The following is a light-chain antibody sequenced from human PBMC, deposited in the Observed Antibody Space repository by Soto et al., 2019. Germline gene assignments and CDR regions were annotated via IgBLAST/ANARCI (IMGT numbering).Light chain of an antibody. Sequence: QSALTQPASVSGSPGQSVTISCTGTNSDLGSYNYVSWYQQHPGKAPKLIIYDVFNRPSGLSNRFSGSKSGNTASLTISGLQTEDEADYYCSSYTTSSLYVFGPGTKVTVL. CDR2: DVF. J-gene: IGLJ1*01. V-gene: IGLV2-14*03. CDR3: SSYTTSSLYV. CDR1: NSDLGSYNY.